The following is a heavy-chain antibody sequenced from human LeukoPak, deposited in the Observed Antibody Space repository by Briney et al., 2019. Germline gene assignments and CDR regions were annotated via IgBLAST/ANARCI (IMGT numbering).Heavy chain of an antibody. CDR2: INPNSGGT. J-gene: IGHJ5*02. D-gene: IGHD6-13*01. CDR1: GYTFTGYY. V-gene: IGHV1-2*04. CDR3: ARALTAAAGGTNSFDP. Sequence: ASVKVSCKASGYTFTGYYMHWVRQAPGQGLEWMGWINPNSGGTNYAQKFQGWVTMTRDTSISTAYMELSRLRSDDTAVYYCARALTAAAGGTNSFDPRGQGTLVTVSS.